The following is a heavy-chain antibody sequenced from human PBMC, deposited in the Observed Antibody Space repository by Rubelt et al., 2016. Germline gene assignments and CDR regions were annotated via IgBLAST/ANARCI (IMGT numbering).Heavy chain of an antibody. CDR1: GGSFSGYY. V-gene: IGHV4-34*01. Sequence: QVQLQQWGAGLLKPSETLSLTCAVYGGSFSGYYWSWIRQPPGKGLEWIGEINHSGSTNYNPFLKSRVTISVDTSKNQFSLKLSSVTAADTAVYYCARGRGFVTGLVSPFDYWGQGTLVTVSS. CDR3: ARGRGFVTGLVSPFDY. D-gene: IGHD6-19*01. CDR2: INHSGST. J-gene: IGHJ4*02.